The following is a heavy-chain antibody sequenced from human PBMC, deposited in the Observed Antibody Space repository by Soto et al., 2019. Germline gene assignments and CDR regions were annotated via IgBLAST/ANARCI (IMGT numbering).Heavy chain of an antibody. J-gene: IGHJ3*01. D-gene: IGHD3-10*01. V-gene: IGHV3-23*01. CDR2: ITGTGGST. CDR3: SRHLRVVRRFGVLDALEF. CDR1: GFTFSKYA. Sequence: GGSLRLSCAASGFTFSKYAMSWVRQAPGKGLECVSSITGTGGSTYYAASVKGRFPLSRDHSKHTQYLQTNRLRAEDPALYYCSRHLRVVRRFGVLDALEFGRQGTMVTVSS.